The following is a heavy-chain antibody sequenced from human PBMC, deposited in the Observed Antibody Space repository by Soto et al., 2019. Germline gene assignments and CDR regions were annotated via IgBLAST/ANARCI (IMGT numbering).Heavy chain of an antibody. D-gene: IGHD3-10*01. Sequence: GASVKVSCKASGGTFSSYTISWVRQAPGQGLEWMGRIIPILGIANYAQKFQGRVTITADKSTSTAYMELGSLRSEHTAVYYCASLMSSGYYYGMDVWGQGTTVTVSS. CDR3: ASLMSSGYYYGMDV. CDR2: IIPILGIA. CDR1: GGTFSSYT. J-gene: IGHJ6*02. V-gene: IGHV1-69*02.